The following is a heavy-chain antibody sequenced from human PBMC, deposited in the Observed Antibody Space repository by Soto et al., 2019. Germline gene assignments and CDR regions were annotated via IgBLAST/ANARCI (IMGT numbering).Heavy chain of an antibody. Sequence: ASVKVSCKASGYTFTVYYMHWVRQAPGQGLERMGWINANSGGTNYAQKFQGWVTMTRDTSISTANIELSRLRSDFPAVYYCASHNYPYYYIYILCQGTTVTVSS. CDR2: INANSGGT. J-gene: IGHJ6*03. V-gene: IGHV1-2*04. CDR3: ASHNYPYYYIYI. CDR1: GYTFTVYY.